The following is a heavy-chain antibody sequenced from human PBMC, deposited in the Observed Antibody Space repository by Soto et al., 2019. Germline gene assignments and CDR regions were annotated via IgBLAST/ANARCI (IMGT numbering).Heavy chain of an antibody. CDR2: INHSGST. V-gene: IGHV4-34*01. CDR1: GGSFSGYY. D-gene: IGHD3-10*01. J-gene: IGHJ5*02. Sequence: SETLSLTCAVYGGSFSGYYWSWIRQPPGKGLEWIGEINHSGSTNYNPSLKSRVTISVDTSKNQFSLKLSSVTAADTAVYYCARGYGSGSYSISWFDPWGQGTLVTVSS. CDR3: ARGYGSGSYSISWFDP.